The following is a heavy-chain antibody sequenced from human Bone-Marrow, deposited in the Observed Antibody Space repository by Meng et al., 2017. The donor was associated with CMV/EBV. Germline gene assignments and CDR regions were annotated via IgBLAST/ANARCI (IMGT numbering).Heavy chain of an antibody. CDR1: GFSLSNARMG. J-gene: IGHJ6*02. D-gene: IGHD3-22*01. CDR3: ARALGKWLKGAGGGMDV. Sequence: PTLVKPTETPTLTCTVSGFSLSNARMGVSWIRQPPGKALEWLAHIFSNDEKSYSTSLKSRLTISKDTSKSQVVLTMTNMDPVDTATYYCARALGKWLKGAGGGMDVWGQGTTVTVSS. CDR2: IFSNDEK. V-gene: IGHV2-26*01.